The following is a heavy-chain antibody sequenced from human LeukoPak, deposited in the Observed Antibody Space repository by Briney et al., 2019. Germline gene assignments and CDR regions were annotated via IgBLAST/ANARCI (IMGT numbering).Heavy chain of an antibody. J-gene: IGHJ4*02. CDR1: GFTFSSYS. V-gene: IGHV3-21*01. Sequence: GGSLRLSCAASGFTFSSYSMNWVRQAPGKGLEWVSSISSSSSYIYYADSVKGRFTISRDNAKNSLYLQMNSLRAEDTAVYYCARDLTVDSSGYLTVDHWGQGTLVTVSS. D-gene: IGHD3-22*01. CDR2: ISSSSSYI. CDR3: ARDLTVDSSGYLTVDH.